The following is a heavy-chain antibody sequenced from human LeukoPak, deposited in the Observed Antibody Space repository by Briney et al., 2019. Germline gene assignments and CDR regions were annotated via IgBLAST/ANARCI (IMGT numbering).Heavy chain of an antibody. CDR1: GFTFSDYY. J-gene: IGHJ4*02. Sequence: GGSLRLSCAASGFTFSDYYMSWIRQAPGKGLEWVSTISGSGGNTYHADSVKGRFTISRDNSKNTLYLQMNSLRAEDTAVYYCARGGQTFDYWGRGTLVTVSS. D-gene: IGHD3-10*01. CDR3: ARGGQTFDY. V-gene: IGHV3-23*01. CDR2: ISGSGGNT.